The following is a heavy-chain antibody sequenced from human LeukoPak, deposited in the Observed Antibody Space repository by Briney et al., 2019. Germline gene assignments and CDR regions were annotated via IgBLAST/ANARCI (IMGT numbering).Heavy chain of an antibody. J-gene: IGHJ4*02. Sequence: QTGGSLRLSCAASGFTFSSYGMHWVRQAPGKGLEWVAFIRYDGSNKYYAGSNYADSVKGRFTISRDNSKNTLYLQMNSLRAEDTAVYYCAKESRYCSGDRCYSSEGGDYWGQGTLVTVSS. CDR3: AKESRYCSGDRCYSSEGGDY. CDR2: IRYDGSNK. V-gene: IGHV3-30*02. D-gene: IGHD2-15*01. CDR1: GFTFSSYG.